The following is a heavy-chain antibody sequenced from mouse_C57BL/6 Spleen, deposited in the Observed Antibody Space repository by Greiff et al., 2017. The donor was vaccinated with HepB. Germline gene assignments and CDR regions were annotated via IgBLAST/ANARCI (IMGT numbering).Heavy chain of an antibody. Sequence: QLQQSVAYLFRPVASVPLSCTSSCSTFPYYEMHWVKQTPVPGLAWIGAIDPETGGTAYNPKFKGKAILTADKSSSTAYMELRSLTSEDSAVYYCTRGGYYGSRFFAYWGQGTLVTVSA. CDR1: CSTFPYYE. V-gene: IGHV1-15*01. J-gene: IGHJ3*01. D-gene: IGHD1-1*01. CDR2: IDPETGGT. CDR3: TRGGYYGSRFFAY.